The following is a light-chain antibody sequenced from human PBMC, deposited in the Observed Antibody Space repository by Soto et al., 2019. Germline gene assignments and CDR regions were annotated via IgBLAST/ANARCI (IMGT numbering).Light chain of an antibody. CDR3: QQYDKWPLT. J-gene: IGKJ4*01. CDR1: HSVDSN. V-gene: IGKV3D-15*01. CDR2: GAS. Sequence: EIVMTQSPATLSVSPGESATLSCRASHSVDSNLAWYQQNPGQAPRLLIFGASTRATGIPTRFSGGGSGTDFTLTISSLQSEDFGLYFCQQYDKWPLTVGGGTKVDIK.